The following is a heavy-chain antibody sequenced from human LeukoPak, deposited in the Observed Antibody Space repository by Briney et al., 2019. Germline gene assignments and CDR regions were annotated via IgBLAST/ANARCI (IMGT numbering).Heavy chain of an antibody. CDR1: GGSFSGYY. J-gene: IGHJ4*02. Sequence: SETLSLTCAVYGGSFSGYYWSWIRQPPGKGLEWIGEINHSGSTNYNPSLKSRVTISVDTSKNQFSLKLSSVTAADTALYYCARGYPERRYFDYWGQGTLVTVSS. D-gene: IGHD1-14*01. V-gene: IGHV4-34*01. CDR2: INHSGST. CDR3: ARGYPERRYFDY.